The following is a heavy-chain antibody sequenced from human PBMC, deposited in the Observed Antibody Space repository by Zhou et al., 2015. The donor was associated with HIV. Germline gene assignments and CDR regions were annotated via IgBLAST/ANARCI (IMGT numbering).Heavy chain of an antibody. D-gene: IGHD4-11*01. Sequence: QVQLVESGGGVVQPGRSLRLSCAASGLTFSRYSMHWVRQAPGKGLEWVAVISYDGSNQYYADSVKGRFTISRENAKNSLYLQMNSLGAGDTAVYYCAREVPDYTSRSWYFDLWGRGTLVTVSS. J-gene: IGHJ2*01. CDR3: AREVPDYTSRSWYFDL. V-gene: IGHV3-30*14. CDR2: ISYDGSNQ. CDR1: GLTFSRYS.